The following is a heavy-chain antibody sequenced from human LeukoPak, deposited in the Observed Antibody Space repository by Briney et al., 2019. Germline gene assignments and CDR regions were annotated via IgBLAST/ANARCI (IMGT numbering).Heavy chain of an antibody. CDR3: ARSSYPYYFDY. D-gene: IGHD6-19*01. CDR2: VNNDGSST. V-gene: IGHV3-74*01. CDR1: GFSFSSYW. Sequence: GGSLRLSCGASGFSFSSYWMHLVRQAPGKGLMWVSRVNNDGSSTTYADSVEGRFTISRDNARNTLYLQMNSLRAEDTAVYYCARSSYPYYFDYWGQGTLVTVSS. J-gene: IGHJ4*02.